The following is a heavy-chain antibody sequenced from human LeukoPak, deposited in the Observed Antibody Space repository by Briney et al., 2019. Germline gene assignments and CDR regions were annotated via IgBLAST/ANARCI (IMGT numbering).Heavy chain of an antibody. CDR3: ARDSSSSWYGYYYGMDV. CDR2: IWYDGSNK. J-gene: IGHJ6*02. CDR1: RFTFSSYG. D-gene: IGHD6-13*01. Sequence: PGGSLRLSCAASRFTFSSYGMHWVRQAPAKGLEWVAVIWYDGSNKYYADSVKGRFTISRGNSKNTLYLQMNSLRAEDTAVYYCARDSSSSWYGYYYGMDVWGQGTTVTVSS. V-gene: IGHV3-33*01.